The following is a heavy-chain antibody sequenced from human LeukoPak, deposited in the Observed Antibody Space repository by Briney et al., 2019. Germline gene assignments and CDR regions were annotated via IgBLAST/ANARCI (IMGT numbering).Heavy chain of an antibody. D-gene: IGHD5-12*01. Sequence: GGSLRLSCAASGFTFNSYAMHWVRQAPGKGLEWVAVISFDGSNKYYADSVKGRSTISRDNSKNTLYLQTNSLRTEDTAVYYCARVEMATIMPYYFDYWGQGTLVTVSS. V-gene: IGHV3-30*04. J-gene: IGHJ4*02. CDR3: ARVEMATIMPYYFDY. CDR2: ISFDGSNK. CDR1: GFTFNSYA.